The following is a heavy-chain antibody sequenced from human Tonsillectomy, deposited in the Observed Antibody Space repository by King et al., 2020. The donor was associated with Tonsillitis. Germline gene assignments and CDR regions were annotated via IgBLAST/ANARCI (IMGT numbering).Heavy chain of an antibody. CDR1: GYSFTSYW. CDR2: IYPGYYDT. J-gene: IGHJ3*02. Sequence: QLVQSGAEVKKPGESLKISCKGSGYSFTSYWIAWVRQMPGKGLEWMGIIYPGYYDTRYSPSFQGQVTISADKAISTAYLQWSRLKGSDTAMYYCARTHSRSSAGAFDIWGQGTMVTVSS. D-gene: IGHD6-6*01. V-gene: IGHV5-51*01. CDR3: ARTHSRSSAGAFDI.